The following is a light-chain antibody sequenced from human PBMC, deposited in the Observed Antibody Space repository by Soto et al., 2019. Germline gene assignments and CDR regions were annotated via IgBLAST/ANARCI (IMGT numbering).Light chain of an antibody. CDR3: QQANSFPIT. CDR1: QDIAIY. V-gene: IGKV1-9*01. J-gene: IGKJ5*01. CDR2: AAS. Sequence: IQLTQSPSSLSASVGDRVTITCRANQDIAIYLAWYQQKPGEAPKLLIYAASTLYGGVPSRFSGSGSGTDFTLTISSLQPEDFATYYCQQANSFPITFGQGTRLEIK.